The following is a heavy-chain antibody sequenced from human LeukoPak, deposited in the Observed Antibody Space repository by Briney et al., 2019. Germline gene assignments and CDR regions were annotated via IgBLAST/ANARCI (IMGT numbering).Heavy chain of an antibody. J-gene: IGHJ4*02. Sequence: GGSLRLSCAASGFTFSNYAMNWVRQAPGKGLDWVSSITAGGSFKYYADSVEGRFTISGDNAKNSLYLQMSSLTPEDTAVYYCARNYDVLTGYPYYFDHWGQGILVTVSS. D-gene: IGHD3-9*01. CDR3: ARNYDVLTGYPYYFDH. CDR1: GFTFSNYA. CDR2: ITAGGSFK. V-gene: IGHV3-21*01.